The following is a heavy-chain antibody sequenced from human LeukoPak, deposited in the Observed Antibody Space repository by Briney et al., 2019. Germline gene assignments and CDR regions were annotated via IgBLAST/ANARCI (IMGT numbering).Heavy chain of an antibody. V-gene: IGHV3-7*04. J-gene: IGHJ4*02. CDR3: ARDNRASY. CDR2: IKQDGSEE. D-gene: IGHD1-14*01. CDR1: GFTFSGYW. Sequence: GGSLRLSCAAFGFTFSGYWMSWVRQAPGKGLEWVANIKQDGSEEYYVDSVKGRFTISRDNAKNSLYLQMNSLRVEDTAVYYCARDNRASYWGQGTLVTVSS.